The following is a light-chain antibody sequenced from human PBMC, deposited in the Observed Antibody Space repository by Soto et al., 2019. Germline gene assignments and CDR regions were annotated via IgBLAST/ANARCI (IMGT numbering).Light chain of an antibody. CDR3: SSYAGSKNFIL. CDR2: EVN. V-gene: IGLV2-8*01. Sequence: QSALTQPPSASGSPGQSVTISCTGTTSDVGGYNYVSWYQLHPDKVPKLIIYEVNKRPSGVPDRCSGSKSGSTASLTVSGLQAEDEAAYYCSSYAGSKNFILFGGGTKLTVL. J-gene: IGLJ2*01. CDR1: TSDVGGYNY.